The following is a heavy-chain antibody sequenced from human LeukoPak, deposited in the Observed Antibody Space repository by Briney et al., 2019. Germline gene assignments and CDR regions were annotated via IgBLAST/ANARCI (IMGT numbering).Heavy chain of an antibody. CDR1: GGSFSGYY. D-gene: IGHD1-26*01. Sequence: PSETLSLTCAVYGGSFSGYYWSWIRQPPGKGLEWIGEINHSGSTNYNPSLKSRVTISVDTSKNQFSLKLSSVTAADTAVYYCARMRMGFTDIDYWGQGTLVTVSS. CDR3: ARMRMGFTDIDY. V-gene: IGHV4-34*01. CDR2: INHSGST. J-gene: IGHJ4*02.